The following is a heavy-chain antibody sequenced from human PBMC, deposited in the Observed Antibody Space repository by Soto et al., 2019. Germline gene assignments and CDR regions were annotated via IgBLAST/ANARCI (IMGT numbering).Heavy chain of an antibody. CDR2: IYYSGST. Sequence: PSETLSLTCTVSGGSISSYCWSWIRQPPGKGLEWIGYIYYSGSTNYNPSLKSRVTISVDTSKNQFSLKLSSVTAADTAVYYCARLDCSGGSCYSRPRVYYYYMDVWGKGTTVTVSS. CDR1: GGSISSYC. CDR3: ARLDCSGGSCYSRPRVYYYYMDV. D-gene: IGHD2-15*01. V-gene: IGHV4-59*08. J-gene: IGHJ6*03.